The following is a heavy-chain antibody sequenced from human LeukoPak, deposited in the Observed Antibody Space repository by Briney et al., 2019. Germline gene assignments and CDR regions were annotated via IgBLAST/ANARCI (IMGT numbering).Heavy chain of an antibody. Sequence: PSETLPLTCSVSGTSINYWSWIRQPPGKGLEWIGSMYYSGSTNYNPSLKSRVTISVDTSKNQFSLKLSSVTAADTAVYYCARDRSSSWHYYYGMDVWGQGTTVTVSS. CDR2: MYYSGST. J-gene: IGHJ6*02. CDR3: ARDRSSSWHYYYGMDV. V-gene: IGHV4-59*01. D-gene: IGHD2-2*01. CDR1: GTSINY.